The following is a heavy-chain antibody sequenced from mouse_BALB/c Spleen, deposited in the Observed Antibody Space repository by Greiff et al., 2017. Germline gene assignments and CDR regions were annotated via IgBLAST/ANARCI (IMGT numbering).Heavy chain of an antibody. D-gene: IGHD1-1*01. J-gene: IGHJ4*01. CDR1: GFTFSSYA. CDR2: ISSGGSYT. Sequence: EVHLVESGGGLVKPGGSLKLSCAASGFTFSSYAMSWVRQSPEKRLEWVAEISSGGSYTYYPDTVTGRFTISRDNAKNTLYLEMSSLRSEDTAMYYCARENYGSSSYYYAMDYWGQGTSVTVSS. V-gene: IGHV5-9-4*01. CDR3: ARENYGSSSYYYAMDY.